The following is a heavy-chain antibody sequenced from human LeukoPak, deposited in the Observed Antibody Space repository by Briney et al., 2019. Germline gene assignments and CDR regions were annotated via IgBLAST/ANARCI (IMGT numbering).Heavy chain of an antibody. J-gene: IGHJ4*02. CDR3: ARLYYDNSGYPDY. V-gene: IGHV5-51*01. CDR2: IYFDDSDT. D-gene: IGHD3-22*01. CDR1: DYTFTNYW. Sequence: GESLKISCRASDYTFTNYWIGWVRQMPGKGLEWMGIIYFDDSDTVYSPSFQGQVTISADKSISTAYVQWSSLKASDTAMYYCARLYYDNSGYPDYWGQGTLVTVSS.